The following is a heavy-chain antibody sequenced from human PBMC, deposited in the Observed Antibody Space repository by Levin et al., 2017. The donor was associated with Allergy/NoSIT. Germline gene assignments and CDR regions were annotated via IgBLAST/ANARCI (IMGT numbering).Heavy chain of an antibody. V-gene: IGHV3-48*03. CDR1: GFTFSSSE. Sequence: LSLTCAASGFTFSSSEMNWVRQAPGKGLEWVSYISSSGSTIYYADSVKGRFTISRDNAKNSLYLQMNSLRAEDTAVYYCARDNEWELEPFQHWGQGTLVTVSS. D-gene: IGHD1-26*01. CDR3: ARDNEWELEPFQH. J-gene: IGHJ1*01. CDR2: ISSSGSTI.